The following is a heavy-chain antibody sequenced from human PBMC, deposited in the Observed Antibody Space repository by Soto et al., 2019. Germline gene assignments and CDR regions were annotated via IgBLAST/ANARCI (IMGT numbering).Heavy chain of an antibody. CDR1: GYTFTNYG. CDR2: ISAYNGNT. V-gene: IGHV1-18*01. Sequence: QVQLVQSGAEVKKPGASVKVSCKASGYTFTNYGISWVRQAPGQGLEWMGWISAYNGNTNYAHKLQGRVTMTTDTSTSTAYMELRSLRSDDTAVYYCTRFYDILRGQIIGGDYWGQGTLVTVSS. CDR3: TRFYDILRGQIIGGDY. D-gene: IGHD3-9*01. J-gene: IGHJ4*02.